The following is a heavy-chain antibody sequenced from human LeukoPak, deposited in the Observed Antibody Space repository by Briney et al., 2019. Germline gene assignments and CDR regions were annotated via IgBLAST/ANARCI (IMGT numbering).Heavy chain of an antibody. CDR3: ARATGYSYGYSRFDY. Sequence: GGSLRLSCAASGFTFSSYWMHWVRQAPGKGLAWVSRINSDGSSTSYVDSVKGRFTISRDNAKNTLYLQMNSLRAEDTAVYYCARATGYSYGYSRFDYWGQGTLVTVSS. D-gene: IGHD5-18*01. V-gene: IGHV3-74*01. CDR2: INSDGSST. CDR1: GFTFSSYW. J-gene: IGHJ4*02.